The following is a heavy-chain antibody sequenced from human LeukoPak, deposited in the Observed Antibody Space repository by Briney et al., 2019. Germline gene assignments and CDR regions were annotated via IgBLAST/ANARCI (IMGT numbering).Heavy chain of an antibody. D-gene: IGHD3-10*01. CDR3: ARGITMVREGFDY. CDR2: IIPIFGTA. J-gene: IGHJ4*02. V-gene: IGHV1-69*13. CDR1: GGTFISYA. Sequence: SVSVSCTASGGTFISYAISWVRQAPGQGLEWMGGIIPIFGTANYAQKFQGRVTSTADESTSTAYMELSSLRAEDTAVYYCARGITMVREGFDYWGQGTLVTVSS.